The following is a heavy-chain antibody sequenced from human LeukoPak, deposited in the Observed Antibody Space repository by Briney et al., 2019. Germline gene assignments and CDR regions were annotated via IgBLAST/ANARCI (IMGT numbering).Heavy chain of an antibody. J-gene: IGHJ4*02. CDR1: GFTFSSYA. V-gene: IGHV3-30*04. D-gene: IGHD6-13*01. CDR3: ARYPYSSMDSFDY. Sequence: GGSLRLSCAASGFTFSSYAMHWVRQAPGKGLEWVTAISYDGRIKAFADSVKGRFTISRDNSKNMLYLQMNSLRAEDTGVYYCARYPYSSMDSFDYWGQGTLVTVSS. CDR2: ISYDGRIK.